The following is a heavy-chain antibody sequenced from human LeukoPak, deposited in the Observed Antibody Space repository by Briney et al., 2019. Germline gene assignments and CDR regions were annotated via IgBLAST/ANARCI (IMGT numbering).Heavy chain of an antibody. CDR1: GFTFSSYS. Sequence: SGGSLRLSCAASGFTFSSYSMNWVRQAPGKGLEWVSSISSSSSYIYYADSVKGRFTISRDNAKNSLYLQMNSLRAGDTAVYYCARDPPQTWQWPDFDYWGQGTLVTVSS. CDR2: ISSSSSYI. D-gene: IGHD6-19*01. J-gene: IGHJ4*02. CDR3: ARDPPQTWQWPDFDY. V-gene: IGHV3-21*01.